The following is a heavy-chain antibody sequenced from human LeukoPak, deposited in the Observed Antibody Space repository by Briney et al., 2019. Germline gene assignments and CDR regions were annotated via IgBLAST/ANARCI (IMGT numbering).Heavy chain of an antibody. Sequence: GGSLRLSCASSGFTFRRYWMTWVRQAPGKGLEWVANLKEDGTEKYYVDSVKGRFTISRDNAKSSLYLQMDSLRAEDTAVYYCARMMASVPRGVPDYWGQGTLVTVSS. V-gene: IGHV3-7*01. CDR2: LKEDGTEK. CDR3: ARMMASVPRGVPDY. CDR1: GFTFRRYW. J-gene: IGHJ4*02. D-gene: IGHD5-24*01.